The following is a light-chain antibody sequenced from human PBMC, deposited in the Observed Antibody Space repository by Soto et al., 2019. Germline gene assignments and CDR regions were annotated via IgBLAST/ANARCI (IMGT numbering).Light chain of an antibody. CDR1: QSFSSN. CDR3: HQYNNWPPRT. Sequence: EIVMTQSPATLSVSPGERATLSCRASQSFSSNLAWYQQKPGQAPRLLIYGASTRATGIPARFSGSRSGTEFTLTISSLQSEDFAVYYCHQYNNWPPRTFGQGTKVEIK. CDR2: GAS. J-gene: IGKJ1*01. V-gene: IGKV3-15*01.